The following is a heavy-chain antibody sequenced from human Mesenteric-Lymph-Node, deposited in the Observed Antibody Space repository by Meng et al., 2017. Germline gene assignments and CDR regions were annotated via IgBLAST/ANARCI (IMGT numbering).Heavy chain of an antibody. V-gene: IGHV1-18*01. D-gene: IGHD6-13*01. J-gene: IGHJ4*02. CDR2: INTYNDNT. CDR1: GYTFTNYG. Sequence: ASVKVSCKASGYTFTNYGICWVRQAPGHGLEWMGWINTYNDNTNYAQMVQGRVTMTADTSTSTAYMELRPLRSDDTAVYYCARDDTSIAAAGFDYWGQGTLVTVSS. CDR3: ARDDTSIAAAGFDY.